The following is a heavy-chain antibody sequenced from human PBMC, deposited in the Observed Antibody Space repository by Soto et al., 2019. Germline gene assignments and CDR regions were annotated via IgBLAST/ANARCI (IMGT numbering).Heavy chain of an antibody. Sequence: SETLSLTCAVYGGSFSDFYWTWIRQPPGKGLEWIGGINHSGSTNYNPSLKSRVTISVDTSKNQFSLKLSSVTAADTAVYYCARAVLPATAPFDYWGQGTLVTVSS. D-gene: IGHD2-2*01. CDR2: INHSGST. CDR1: GGSFSDFY. V-gene: IGHV4-34*01. CDR3: ARAVLPATAPFDY. J-gene: IGHJ4*02.